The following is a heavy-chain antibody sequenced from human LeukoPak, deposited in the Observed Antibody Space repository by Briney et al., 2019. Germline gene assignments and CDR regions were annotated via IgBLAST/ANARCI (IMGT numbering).Heavy chain of an antibody. CDR2: ITSGSGSNV. CDR3: ARHGSWSFDY. D-gene: IGHD6-13*01. V-gene: IGHV3-23*01. J-gene: IGHJ4*02. CDR1: GFTISSHA. Sequence: GGSLRLSCAASGFTISSHAMSWVRQAPGKGLEWVSAITSGSGSNVYYTDSLKGRFTISRDNSKNTLYLQMNSLRAEDTAVYYCARHGSWSFDYWGQGTLVTVSA.